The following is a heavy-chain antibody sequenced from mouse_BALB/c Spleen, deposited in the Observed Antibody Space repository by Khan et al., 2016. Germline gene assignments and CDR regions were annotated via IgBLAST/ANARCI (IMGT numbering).Heavy chain of an antibody. CDR2: INSNGGST. CDR3: ARMARTIN. Sequence: EVELVESGGGLVQPGGSLKLSCAASGFTFSSYGMSWVRQTPDKRLELVATINSNGGSTYYPDSVKGRFTISRDNAKNTLYLQMSSLKSANIAMYYCARMARTINWGQGTTLTVSS. J-gene: IGHJ2*01. CDR1: GFTFSSYG. V-gene: IGHV5-6-3*01.